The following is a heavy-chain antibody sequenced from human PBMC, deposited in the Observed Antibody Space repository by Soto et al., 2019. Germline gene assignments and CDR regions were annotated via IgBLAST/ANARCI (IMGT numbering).Heavy chain of an antibody. J-gene: IGHJ5*02. D-gene: IGHD5-12*01. CDR1: GYTFFTYD. CDR2: ISTYSGDT. CDR3: AKHHGPTTSENWFDP. V-gene: IGHV1-18*01. Sequence: ASVKVSCKASGYTFFTYDISWVRQAPGQGLEWMGWISTYSGDTKYAQKFQGRVTMNTDTSTTTAYLELRSLSSDDTAVYYCAKHHGPTTSENWFDPWGQGTLVTVSS.